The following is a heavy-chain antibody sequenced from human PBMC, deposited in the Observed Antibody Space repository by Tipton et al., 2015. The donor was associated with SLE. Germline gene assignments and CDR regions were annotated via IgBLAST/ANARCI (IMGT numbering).Heavy chain of an antibody. D-gene: IGHD3-16*01. CDR3: ARHGGLPRVNGMDV. J-gene: IGHJ6*02. Sequence: LRLSCTVSGDSIGTYFWIWIRQSPGEGLEWIGYIYYSGSTTYNPSLKSRVTLSVDTSQNQFSLRLSSVTAADTAVYYCARHGGLPRVNGMDVWGQGTTVTVSS. CDR1: GDSIGTYF. CDR2: IYYSGST. V-gene: IGHV4-59*08.